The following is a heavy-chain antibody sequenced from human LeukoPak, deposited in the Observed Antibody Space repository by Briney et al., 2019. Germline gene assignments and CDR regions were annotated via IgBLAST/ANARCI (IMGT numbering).Heavy chain of an antibody. V-gene: IGHV4-34*01. CDR2: INKRGSA. CDR1: GGSFNGYY. Sequence: PSETLSLTCAVSGGSFNGYYWSWIRQSPRKGLEWIGGINKRGSANYNPSLQSRVTISLDTSKNQLSLMLNSVTAADTAVYYCAWDEHGPGLLDHWRRGTLATVS. CDR3: AWDEHGPGLLDH. D-gene: IGHD1-26*01. J-gene: IGHJ4*02.